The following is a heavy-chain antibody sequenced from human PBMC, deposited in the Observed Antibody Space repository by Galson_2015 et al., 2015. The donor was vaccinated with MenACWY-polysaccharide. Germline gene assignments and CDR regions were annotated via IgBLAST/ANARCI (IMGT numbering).Heavy chain of an antibody. CDR1: GFTFSSYA. D-gene: IGHD5-18*01. CDR3: AKVHSYAYVNFYYGLDV. V-gene: IGHV3-23*01. J-gene: IGHJ6*02. Sequence: LRLSCAASGFTFSSYAMPWVRQAPGKGLEWVSTISASGRSTFYADSVKGRFTISRDNSKNTLYLQLNSLRAEDTSVYYCAKVHSYAYVNFYYGLDVWGQGTTVTVSS. CDR2: ISASGRST.